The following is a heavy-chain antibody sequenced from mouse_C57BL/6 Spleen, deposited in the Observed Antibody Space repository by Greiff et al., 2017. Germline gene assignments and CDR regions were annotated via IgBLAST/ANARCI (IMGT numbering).Heavy chain of an antibody. D-gene: IGHD1-1*01. CDR3: ARWVYYGSSSY. CDR1: GYTFTSYW. V-gene: IGHV1-50*01. J-gene: IGHJ2*01. Sequence: VQLQQPGAELVKPGASVKLSCKASGYTFTSYWMQWVKQRPGQGLEWIGEIDPSDSYTNYNQKFKGKATLTVDTSSSTAYMQLSSLTSEDSAVYYCARWVYYGSSSYWGQGTTLTVSS. CDR2: IDPSDSYT.